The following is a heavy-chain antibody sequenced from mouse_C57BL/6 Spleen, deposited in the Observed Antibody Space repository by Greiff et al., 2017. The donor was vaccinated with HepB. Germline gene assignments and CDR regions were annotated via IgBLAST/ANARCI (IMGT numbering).Heavy chain of an antibody. V-gene: IGHV5-17*01. D-gene: IGHD1-1*01. CDR1: GFTFSDYG. Sequence: EVQGVESGGGLVKPGGSLKLSCAASGFTFSDYGMHWVRQAPEKGLEWVAYISSGSSTIYYADTVKGRFTISRDNAKNTLFLQMTSLRSEDTAMYYCARNFIYHYEGRFAYWGQGTLVTVSA. CDR2: ISSGSSTI. CDR3: ARNFIYHYEGRFAY. J-gene: IGHJ3*01.